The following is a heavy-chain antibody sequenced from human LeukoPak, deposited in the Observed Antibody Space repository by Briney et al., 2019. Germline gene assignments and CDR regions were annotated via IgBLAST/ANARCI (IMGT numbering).Heavy chain of an antibody. Sequence: GESLQISCQGSGYSFTSYWIGWVRQMPGRGLEWMGIIYPGDSDTRYSPSFQGQVTISADKSISTAYLQWSSLRASDTAMYYCARRTDGESWFDPWGQGTLVTVSS. V-gene: IGHV5-51*01. CDR3: ARRTDGESWFDP. J-gene: IGHJ5*02. CDR2: IYPGDSDT. CDR1: GYSFTSYW.